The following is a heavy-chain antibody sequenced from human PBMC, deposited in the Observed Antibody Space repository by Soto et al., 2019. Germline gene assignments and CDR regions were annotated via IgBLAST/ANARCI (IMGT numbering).Heavy chain of an antibody. J-gene: IGHJ4*02. V-gene: IGHV3-30*18. CDR1: GFTFSSYG. Sequence: QVQLVESGGGVVQPGRSLRLSCAASGFTFSSYGMHWVRQAPGKGLEWVAVISYDGSNKYYADSVKGRFTISRDNSKNTLYLQMNSLRAEDTAVYYCAKDRWVYCSGGSCYSSSLDYWGQGTLVTVSS. D-gene: IGHD2-15*01. CDR3: AKDRWVYCSGGSCYSSSLDY. CDR2: ISYDGSNK.